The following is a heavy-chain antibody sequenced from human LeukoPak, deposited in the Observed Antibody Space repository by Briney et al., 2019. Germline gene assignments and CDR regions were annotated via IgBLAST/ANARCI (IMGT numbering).Heavy chain of an antibody. CDR1: GLTLRSYW. D-gene: IGHD3-22*01. Sequence: GGSLRLSCAASGLTLRSYWLHWVREAPGKGLVWVQGIKRDVSSTTYADSVKGRFTISSDNSRNTLYLQMNSLRAEDTAVYYGAKYLRGYYGSSGAPDYAFDIWGQGTMVTVSS. CDR3: AKYLRGYYGSSGAPDYAFDI. CDR2: IKRDVSST. V-gene: IGHV3-74*03. J-gene: IGHJ3*02.